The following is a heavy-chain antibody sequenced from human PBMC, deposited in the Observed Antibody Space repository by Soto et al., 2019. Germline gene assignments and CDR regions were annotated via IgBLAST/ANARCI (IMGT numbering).Heavy chain of an antibody. Sequence: QVQLVQSGAEVKKPGASVKVSCKASGYTFNNYIITWVRQVPGHGLEWMGWINGFNGDTKYAQKLQGRVTMTADTSTSTAYMELRSLRSDDTGVYYCAREMITATFFDYWGQGTLVTVSS. D-gene: IGHD3-16*01. CDR3: AREMITATFFDY. CDR2: INGFNGDT. CDR1: GYTFNNYI. J-gene: IGHJ4*02. V-gene: IGHV1-18*01.